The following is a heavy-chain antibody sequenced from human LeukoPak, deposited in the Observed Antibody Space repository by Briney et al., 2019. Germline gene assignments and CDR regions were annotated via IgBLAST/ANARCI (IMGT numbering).Heavy chain of an antibody. Sequence: SETLSLTCTVSGGSISSSSYYWGWIRQPPGKGLEWIGSIYYSGSTYYNPSLKSRVTISVDTSKNQFSLKLSSVTAADTAVYYCARVSSTSVLPYYFDYWGQGTLVTVSS. D-gene: IGHD2-2*01. CDR1: GGSISSSSYY. J-gene: IGHJ4*02. V-gene: IGHV4-39*07. CDR2: IYYSGST. CDR3: ARVSSTSVLPYYFDY.